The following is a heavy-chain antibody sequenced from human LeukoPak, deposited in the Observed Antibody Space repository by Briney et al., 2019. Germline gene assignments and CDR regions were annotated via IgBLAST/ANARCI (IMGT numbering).Heavy chain of an antibody. J-gene: IGHJ4*02. D-gene: IGHD3-3*01. V-gene: IGHV3-23*01. CDR3: AKSPLRTRILLDY. Sequence: GGSLRLSCVASGVTFRTYAMSWVRQAPGEGLEWVSTISGSGGSTYYADSAKGRFTISRDNHKNTLYLQMNRLSADDTAVYYCAKSPLRTRILLDYWGQGTLVTVSS. CDR2: ISGSGGST. CDR1: GVTFRTYA.